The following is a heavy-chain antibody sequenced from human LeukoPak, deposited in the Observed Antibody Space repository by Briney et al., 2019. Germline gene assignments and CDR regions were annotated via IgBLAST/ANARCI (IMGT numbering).Heavy chain of an antibody. Sequence: PGGSLRLSCAASGFTFSSYGMHWVRQAPGKGLDWVAVISNDGSKKYYADSVKGRFTISRDNSKNTLSLQVSSLRTEDTAVYYCARDRGNWGYYYGMDVWGQGTTVTVSS. D-gene: IGHD7-27*01. V-gene: IGHV3-30*03. CDR1: GFTFSSYG. J-gene: IGHJ6*02. CDR2: ISNDGSKK. CDR3: ARDRGNWGYYYGMDV.